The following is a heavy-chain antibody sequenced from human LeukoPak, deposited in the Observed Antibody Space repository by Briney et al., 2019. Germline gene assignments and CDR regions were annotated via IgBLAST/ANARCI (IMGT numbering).Heavy chain of an antibody. CDR2: INSDGSST. V-gene: IGHV3-74*01. CDR1: GFTFSSYW. D-gene: IGHD1-7*01. CDR3: ARGGVLELRDWFDP. Sequence: GGCLRLSCAASGFTFSSYWMHWVRQAPGKGLVWVSRINSDGSSTSYAESVKGRFTISRDNAKNTLYLQMNSLRAEDTAVYYCARGGVLELRDWFDPWGQGTLVTVSS. J-gene: IGHJ5*02.